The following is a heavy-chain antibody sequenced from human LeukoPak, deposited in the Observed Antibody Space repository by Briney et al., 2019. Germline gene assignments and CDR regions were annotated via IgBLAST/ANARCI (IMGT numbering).Heavy chain of an antibody. CDR1: GFNFRRYW. Sequence: GGSLRLSCEASGFNFRRYWLSWVRQAPGKGLEWVANIRDDGSEKFYVDSAKGRFTISRDNTKNSLYLQMNSLRAEDTAVYYCAGLRASVWGQGTLVTVSS. CDR2: IRDDGSEK. J-gene: IGHJ4*02. D-gene: IGHD3-10*01. V-gene: IGHV3-7*01. CDR3: AGLRASV.